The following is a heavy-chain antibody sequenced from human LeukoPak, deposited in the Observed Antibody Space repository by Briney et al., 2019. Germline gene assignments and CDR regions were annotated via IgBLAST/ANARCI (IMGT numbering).Heavy chain of an antibody. D-gene: IGHD3-16*02. CDR1: GFTFSSYW. J-gene: IGHJ4*02. CDR2: IKQDGSEK. CDR3: ARDDTFGGVIVKYDY. Sequence: GGSLRLSCAASGFTFSSYWMSWVRQAPGKGLEWVANIKQDGSEKYYVDSVKGRFTISRDNAKNSLYLQMNSLRDEDTAVYYCARDDTFGGVIVKYDYWGQGTLVTVSS. V-gene: IGHV3-7*01.